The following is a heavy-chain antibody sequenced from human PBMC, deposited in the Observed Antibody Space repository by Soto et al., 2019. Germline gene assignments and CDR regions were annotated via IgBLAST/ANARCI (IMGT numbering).Heavy chain of an antibody. CDR1: GFTFDDYT. V-gene: IGHV3-43*01. J-gene: IGHJ6*02. CDR3: AKDISRPGGGDYHYGMDV. D-gene: IGHD3-16*01. CDR2: ISWDGGST. Sequence: GGSLRLSCSASGFTFDDYTMHWVRQAPGEGLELVSLISWDGGSTSYGDSVKGRFTISRDNSKNSLYLQMNSLRTEDTALYYCAKDISRPGGGDYHYGMDVWGQGTTVTVSS.